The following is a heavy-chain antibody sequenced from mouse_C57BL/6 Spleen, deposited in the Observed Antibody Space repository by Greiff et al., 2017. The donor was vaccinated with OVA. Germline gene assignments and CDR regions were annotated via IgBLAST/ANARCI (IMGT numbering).Heavy chain of an antibody. CDR2: IYPGDGDT. V-gene: IGHV1-82*01. CDR3: ARYDSWFAY. J-gene: IGHJ3*01. CDR1: GYAFSSSW. Sequence: LQESGPELVKPGASVKISCKASGYAFSSSWMNWVKQRPGKGLEWIGRIYPGDGDTNYNGKFKGKATLTADKSSSTAYMQLSSLTSEDSAVYFCARYDSWFAYWGQGTLVTVSA. D-gene: IGHD2-3*01.